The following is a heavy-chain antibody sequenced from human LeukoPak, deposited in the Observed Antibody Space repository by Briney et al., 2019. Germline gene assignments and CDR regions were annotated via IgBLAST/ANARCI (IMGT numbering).Heavy chain of an antibody. V-gene: IGHV1-2*02. Sequence: ASVKVSCKASGYTFTGYYMHWVRQAPGQGLEWMGWINPNSGGTNYAQKFQGRVTMTRDTSISTAYMELSRLTSDDTAVYYCGRTSRYSGYDQAEYWGQGTLVTVSS. CDR3: GRTSRYSGYDQAEY. D-gene: IGHD5-12*01. J-gene: IGHJ4*02. CDR1: GYTFTGYY. CDR2: INPNSGGT.